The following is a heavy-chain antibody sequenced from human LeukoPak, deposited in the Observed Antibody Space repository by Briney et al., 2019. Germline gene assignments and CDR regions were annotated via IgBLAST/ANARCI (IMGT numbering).Heavy chain of an antibody. D-gene: IGHD6-6*01. J-gene: IGHJ3*01. Sequence: GGSLRLSCAASGFTFSSYAMHWVRQAPGKGLEWVASINSDGSEGYYADVVKGRFTISRDNAKNSLYLQINSLRAEDTAVYYCARSSYSSSSSVWGQGAMVTVSS. CDR2: INSDGSEG. CDR3: ARSSYSSSSSV. V-gene: IGHV3-7*03. CDR1: GFTFSSYA.